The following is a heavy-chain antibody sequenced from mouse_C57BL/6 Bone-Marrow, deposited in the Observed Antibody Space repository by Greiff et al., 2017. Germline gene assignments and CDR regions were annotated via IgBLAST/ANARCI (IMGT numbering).Heavy chain of an antibody. CDR2: RRNKANDYTT. V-gene: IGHV7-1*01. CDR3: ARDPYYFGSGSMDY. Sequence: EVQLVESGGGLVQSGRSLRLSCATSGFTFSDFYMEWVRQAPGKGLEWIASRRNKANDYTTEYSASVKGRFIFYRDTSQSILYLQMNALSAEDTAIYYCARDPYYFGSGSMDYWGQGTSVTVSS. D-gene: IGHD1-1*01. J-gene: IGHJ4*01. CDR1: GFTFSDFY.